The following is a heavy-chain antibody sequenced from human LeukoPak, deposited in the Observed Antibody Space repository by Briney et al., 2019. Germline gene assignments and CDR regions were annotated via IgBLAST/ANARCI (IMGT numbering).Heavy chain of an antibody. D-gene: IGHD6-13*01. V-gene: IGHV3-33*01. CDR1: GFTFSSYG. CDR3: ARYIAAAGTGYYYYYGMDV. Sequence: GGSLRLSCAASGFTFSSYGMHWVRQAPGKGLEWVAVIWYDGSNKYYADSVKGRFTISRDNSKNTLYLQMNSLRAEDTAVYYCARYIAAAGTGYYYYYGMDVWGQGTTVTASS. CDR2: IWYDGSNK. J-gene: IGHJ6*02.